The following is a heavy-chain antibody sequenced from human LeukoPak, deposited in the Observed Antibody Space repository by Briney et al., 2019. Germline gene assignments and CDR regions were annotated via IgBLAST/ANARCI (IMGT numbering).Heavy chain of an antibody. CDR2: IKQDGSEK. CDR1: GFTFSSYC. J-gene: IGHJ4*02. D-gene: IGHD3-10*01. V-gene: IGHV3-7*05. CDR3: AREVPGSGRPFDY. Sequence: PGGSLRLSCAASGFTFSSYCMSWVRQAPGKGLEWVANIKQDGSEKYYVDSVKGRFTISRDNAKNSLFLQMNSLRAEDTAVYYCAREVPGSGRPFDYWGQGTLVTVSS.